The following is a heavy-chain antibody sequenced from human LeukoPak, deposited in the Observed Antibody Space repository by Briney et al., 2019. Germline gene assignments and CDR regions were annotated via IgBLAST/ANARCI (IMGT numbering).Heavy chain of an antibody. CDR2: IHTDASTT. J-gene: IGHJ4*02. Sequence: GGSLRLSRAASGFTFSSYWMHWVRQAPGKGLVWVSRIHTDASTTSYADSVKGRFTISRDNAKNTLYLQMNSLRAEDTAVYYCARDGSLPDYWGQGTLVTVSS. V-gene: IGHV3-74*01. CDR3: ARDGSLPDY. CDR1: GFTFSSYW.